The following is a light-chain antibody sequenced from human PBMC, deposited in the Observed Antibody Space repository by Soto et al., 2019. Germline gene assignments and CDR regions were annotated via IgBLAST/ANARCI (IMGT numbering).Light chain of an antibody. CDR1: QSISSW. CDR2: DAS. J-gene: IGKJ1*01. CDR3: QQYNSYPWT. V-gene: IGKV1-5*01. Sequence: DIQMTQSPSTLSASVGDRVTITFRASQSISSWLAWYQQKPGKAPKLLIYDASSLESGVPSRFSGSGSGTEFTITISSLQPDDFATYYCQQYNSYPWTFGQGTKVDIK.